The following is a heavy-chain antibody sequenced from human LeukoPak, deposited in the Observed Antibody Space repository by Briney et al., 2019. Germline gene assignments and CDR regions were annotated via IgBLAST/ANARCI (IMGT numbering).Heavy chain of an antibody. J-gene: IGHJ4*02. CDR2: ISAYNGNT. V-gene: IGHV1-18*01. CDR1: GYTFTTYG. D-gene: IGHD6-19*01. CDR3: ARDLGAEQWLAPFDY. Sequence: ASVKVSCKASGYTFTTYGISWVRQAPGQGLEWMGWISAYNGNTNYAQKLQGRVAITTDTSTSTAYMELRSLRPDDTAVYYCARDLGAEQWLAPFDYWGQGTLVTVSS.